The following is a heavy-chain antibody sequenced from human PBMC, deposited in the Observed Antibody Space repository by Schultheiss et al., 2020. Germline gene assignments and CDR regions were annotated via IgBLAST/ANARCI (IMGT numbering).Heavy chain of an antibody. CDR2: INPNSGDT. V-gene: IGHV1-2*02. Sequence: ASVKVSCKASGYTFTGYYLYWVRQAPGQGLEWMGGINPNSGDTNYAQKFQGRVIMTRDTSISTAYMELRSLRSDDTAVYYCARDRAGGYFDWITIDYWGQGTLVTVSS. D-gene: IGHD3-9*01. CDR1: GYTFTGYY. J-gene: IGHJ4*02. CDR3: ARDRAGGYFDWITIDY.